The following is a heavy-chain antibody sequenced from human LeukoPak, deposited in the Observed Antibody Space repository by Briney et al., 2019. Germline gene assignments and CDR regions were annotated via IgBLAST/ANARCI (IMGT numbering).Heavy chain of an antibody. V-gene: IGHV4-30-2*01. CDR2: IYHSGST. CDR1: GGSISSGGYS. Sequence: SETLSLTCAVSGGSISSGGYSWSWIRQPPGKGLEWIGYIYHSGSTYYSPSLKSRVTISVDRSKNQFSLKLSSVTAADTAVYYCARGSIFGVVRNWFDPWGQGTLVTVSS. D-gene: IGHD3-3*01. CDR3: ARGSIFGVVRNWFDP. J-gene: IGHJ5*02.